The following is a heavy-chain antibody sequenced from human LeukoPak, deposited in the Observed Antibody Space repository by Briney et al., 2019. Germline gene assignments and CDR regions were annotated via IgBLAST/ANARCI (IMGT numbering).Heavy chain of an antibody. CDR1: GGSISSGGYS. CDR2: IYYSGST. J-gene: IGHJ4*02. D-gene: IGHD5-18*01. Sequence: SQTLSLTCAVSGGSISSGGYSWSWIRQHPGKGLEWIGYIYYSGSTYYNPSLKSRVTISVDTSKNQFSLKLSSVTAADTAVYYCARVTSGYSYGYGYYFDYWGQGTLVTVSS. V-gene: IGHV4-31*11. CDR3: ARVTSGYSYGYGYYFDY.